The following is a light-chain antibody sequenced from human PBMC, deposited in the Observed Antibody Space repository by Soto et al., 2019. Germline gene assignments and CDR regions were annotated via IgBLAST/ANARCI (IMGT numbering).Light chain of an antibody. V-gene: IGKV3-20*01. Sequence: SLSPGERATLSCRASQTVSSSYLAWYQQKPGQAPRLLIYAASSRATGIPDRFSGSGSGTDFTLTISRLEPEDFAVYYCQQYGGSPPFTFGPGTKVDIK. CDR1: QTVSSSY. CDR3: QQYGGSPPFT. J-gene: IGKJ3*01. CDR2: AAS.